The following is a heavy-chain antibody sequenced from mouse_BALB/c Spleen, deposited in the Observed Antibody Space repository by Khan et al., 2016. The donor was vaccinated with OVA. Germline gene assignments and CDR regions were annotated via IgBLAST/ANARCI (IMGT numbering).Heavy chain of an antibody. J-gene: IGHJ4*01. CDR1: GYTFTKFG. CDR2: INTYTGEP. Sequence: QIQLVQSGPELKKPGETVKISCKASGYTFTKFGMNWVKQAPGKGLEWMGWINTYTGEPTYADDFKGRFAFSMETSASTAYLQINNLKDEDTATYFGARHPYFSYTMAYWGQGTSVTVSS. CDR3: ARHPYFSYTMAY. D-gene: IGHD2-10*01. V-gene: IGHV9-3-1*01.